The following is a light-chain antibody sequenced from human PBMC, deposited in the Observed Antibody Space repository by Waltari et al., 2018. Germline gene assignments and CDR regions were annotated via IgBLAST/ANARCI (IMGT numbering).Light chain of an antibody. J-gene: IGLJ2*01. CDR3: CSYAGSRGVV. V-gene: IGLV2-23*02. CDR2: EVS. Sequence: QSALTQPASVSGSPGQSITISCTGTSSDVGTYNLVSWYQQHPGKAPKLMIHEVSKRPSGVSNRLSGSKSGNTASLTISGLQAEDEADYYCCSYAGSRGVVFGGGTKVTVL. CDR1: SSDVGTYNL.